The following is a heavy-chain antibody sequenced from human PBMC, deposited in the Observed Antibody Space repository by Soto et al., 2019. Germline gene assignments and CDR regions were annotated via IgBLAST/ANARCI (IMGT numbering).Heavy chain of an antibody. Sequence: GGSLRLSCAASGFTFSTYAMSWVRQAPGKGLEWVSAITNSGDSTSHADSVKGRFTISRENSKNTLYLQMDSLRAEDTAVYYCAKKGPNWGSGFDYWGQGTLVTVSS. CDR1: GFTFSTYA. CDR3: AKKGPNWGSGFDY. V-gene: IGHV3-23*01. D-gene: IGHD7-27*01. CDR2: ITNSGDST. J-gene: IGHJ4*02.